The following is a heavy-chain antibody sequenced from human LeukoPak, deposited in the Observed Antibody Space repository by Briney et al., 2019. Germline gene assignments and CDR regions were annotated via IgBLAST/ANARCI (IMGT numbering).Heavy chain of an antibody. V-gene: IGHV3-43*01. D-gene: IGHD5-18*01. J-gene: IGHJ4*02. CDR2: ISWDGGST. CDR3: AKESDAAMVLDY. Sequence: GGSLRLSCAASGFMFDDYTMHWVRQAPGKGLEWVSLISWDGGSTYYADSVKGRFTISRDNSKNSLYLQMNSLRTEDTALYYCAKESDAAMVLDYWGQGTLVTVSS. CDR1: GFMFDDYT.